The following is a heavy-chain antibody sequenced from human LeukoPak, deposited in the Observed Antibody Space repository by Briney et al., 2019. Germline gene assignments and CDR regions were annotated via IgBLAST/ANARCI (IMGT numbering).Heavy chain of an antibody. CDR2: INQDGSGE. CDR1: GFPFSTYW. J-gene: IGHJ4*02. V-gene: IGHV3-7*01. CDR3: ARDDDVWSGWGH. D-gene: IGHD3-3*01. Sequence: GGSLRLSCTASGFPFSTYWLSWVRQAPGKGLEWVANINQDGSGEYYAGSVKGRFTIARDNAKNSLYLQMNSLRAEDTAVYYCARDDDVWSGWGHWGRGTLVTVSS.